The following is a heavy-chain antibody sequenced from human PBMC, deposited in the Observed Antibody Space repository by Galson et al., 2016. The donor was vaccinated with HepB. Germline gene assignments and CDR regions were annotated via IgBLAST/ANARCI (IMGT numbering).Heavy chain of an antibody. D-gene: IGHD1-7*01. Sequence: TLSLTCTVSGGSISSGSYYWSWIRQHPGKGLEWIGHLYYTGIAYHNPSLKSRVHTSIDTSKNQFSLKLTSVTAADTALYYCAGSVREFNYHFFDLWGRGTLVTVSS. J-gene: IGHJ2*01. CDR3: AGSVREFNYHFFDL. V-gene: IGHV4-31*03. CDR2: LYYTGIA. CDR1: GGSISSGSYY.